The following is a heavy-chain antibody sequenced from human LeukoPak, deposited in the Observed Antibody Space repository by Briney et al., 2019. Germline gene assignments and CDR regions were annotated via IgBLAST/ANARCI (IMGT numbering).Heavy chain of an antibody. Sequence: GASVKVSCKVSGYTLTELSIHWVRQAPGKGLEWMGGFDPEDGETIYAQKFQGRVTMTEDASTDTAYMELSSLRSGDTAVYYCATAVAAAPDYWGQGTLVTVSS. CDR2: FDPEDGET. J-gene: IGHJ4*02. D-gene: IGHD2-2*01. CDR1: GYTLTELS. CDR3: ATAVAAAPDY. V-gene: IGHV1-24*01.